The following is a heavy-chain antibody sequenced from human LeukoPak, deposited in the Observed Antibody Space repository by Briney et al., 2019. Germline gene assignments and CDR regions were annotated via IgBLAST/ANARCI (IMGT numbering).Heavy chain of an antibody. CDR1: GFTLSSYD. D-gene: IGHD4-17*01. Sequence: GGSLRLSCGASGFTLSSYDMHWVRQARGKGVEGVAVISCDGSNKYYADSVKGRFTISRDNTKNTLFLQMNSLRAEDTAVYYCAREMTPVTTNSISFDYWGQGTLVTVSS. V-gene: IGHV3-30-3*01. CDR2: ISCDGSNK. CDR3: AREMTPVTTNSISFDY. J-gene: IGHJ4*02.